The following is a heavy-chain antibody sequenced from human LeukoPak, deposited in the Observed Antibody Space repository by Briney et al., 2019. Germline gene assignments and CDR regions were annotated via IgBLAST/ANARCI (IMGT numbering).Heavy chain of an antibody. J-gene: IGHJ4*02. CDR3: ARDRLTFGVDY. CDR2: IYYSGST. Sequence: SETLSLTCTVSGGSISSYYWSWIRQPPGKGLDWIGYIYYSGSTNYNPSLKSRVTISVDTSKNQFSLKLSSVTAADTAVYYCARDRLTFGVDYWGQGTLVTVSS. V-gene: IGHV4-59*01. CDR1: GGSISSYY. D-gene: IGHD3-16*01.